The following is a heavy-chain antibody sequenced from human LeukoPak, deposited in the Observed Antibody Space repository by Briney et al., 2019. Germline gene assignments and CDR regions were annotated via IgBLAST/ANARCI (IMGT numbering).Heavy chain of an antibody. CDR3: ARVLLNYVCYFDY. J-gene: IGHJ4*02. CDR2: IKQDGSGR. Sequence: GGSLRLSCAASGFTFSSYWMSWVRQAPGKGLERVANIKQDGSGRYYVDSVKGRFTISRDNAKNSLYLQMNSLRAEDTAVYYCARVLLNYVCYFDYWGQGTLDTVSS. CDR1: GFTFSSYW. V-gene: IGHV3-7*04. D-gene: IGHD4-11*01.